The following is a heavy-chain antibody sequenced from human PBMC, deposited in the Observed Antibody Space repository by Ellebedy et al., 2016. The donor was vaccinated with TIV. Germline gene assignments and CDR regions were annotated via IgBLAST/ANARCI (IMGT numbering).Heavy chain of an antibody. CDR1: GGSFSGYY. CDR2: INHSGST. D-gene: IGHD3-10*01. Sequence: SETLSLTXAVYGGSFSGYYWSWIRQPPGKGLEWIGEINHSGSTNYNPSLKSRVTISVDTSKNQFSLKLSSVTAADTAVYYCARGGITMFDIWGQGTMVTVSS. CDR3: ARGGITMFDI. J-gene: IGHJ3*02. V-gene: IGHV4-34*01.